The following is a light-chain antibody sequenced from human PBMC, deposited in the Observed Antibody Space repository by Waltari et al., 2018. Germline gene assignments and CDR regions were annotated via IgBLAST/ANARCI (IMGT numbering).Light chain of an antibody. CDR3: XSYAGSYTXX. J-gene: IGLJ2*01. CDR1: XXXXXGYNY. Sequence: XSAXXQPRSVXGSPGQSVTISXTGTXXXXXGYNYVXWYQQHPGKAPKLMIYDVXKRPSGVPDRFSGSKSGXPASLTXSGLQAXXEADYYCXSYAGSYTXXXGGGTKLTVL. V-gene: IGLV2-11*01. CDR2: DVX.